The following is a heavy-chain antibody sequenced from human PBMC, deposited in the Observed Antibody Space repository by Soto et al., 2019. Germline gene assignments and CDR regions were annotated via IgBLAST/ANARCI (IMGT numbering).Heavy chain of an antibody. CDR3: ARGLARITIGGVWFDP. D-gene: IGHD3-3*01. CDR2: INHSGST. J-gene: IGHJ5*02. Sequence: QVQLQQWGAGLLKPSETLSLTCAVYGGSFSGYYWSWIRQPPGKGLEWIGEINHSGSTNYNPSLKSRVHISVDTSKNQFSLKLSSVTAADTAVYYCARGLARITIGGVWFDPWGQGTLVTVSS. CDR1: GGSFSGYY. V-gene: IGHV4-34*01.